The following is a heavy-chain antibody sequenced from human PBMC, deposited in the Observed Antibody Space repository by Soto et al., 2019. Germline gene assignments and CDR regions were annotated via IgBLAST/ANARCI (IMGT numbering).Heavy chain of an antibody. Sequence: GGSLRLSCAAPGFTFRNYGMHWVRQAPGKGLEWVARSRNKDHSYSREYAASVKGRFTISRDDSKNSLYLQMSSLKAEDTAVYYCVRGHWSFDYWGQGAVVTVPS. V-gene: IGHV3-72*01. CDR2: SRNKDHSYSR. J-gene: IGHJ4*02. D-gene: IGHD2-8*02. CDR3: VRGHWSFDY. CDR1: GFTFRNYG.